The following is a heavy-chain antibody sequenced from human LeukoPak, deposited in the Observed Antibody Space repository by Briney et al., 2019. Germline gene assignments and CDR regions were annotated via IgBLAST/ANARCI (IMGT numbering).Heavy chain of an antibody. V-gene: IGHV3-66*01. D-gene: IGHD3-3*01. J-gene: IGHJ4*02. Sequence: GGSLRLSCAAPGFTVSSNYMSWVRQAPGKGLEWVSVIYSGGSTYYADSVKGRFTISRDNSKNTLYLQMNSLRAEDTAVYYCARVIGFLDPHYDFWSGLDYWGQGTLVTVSS. CDR3: ARVIGFLDPHYDFWSGLDY. CDR1: GFTVSSNY. CDR2: IYSGGST.